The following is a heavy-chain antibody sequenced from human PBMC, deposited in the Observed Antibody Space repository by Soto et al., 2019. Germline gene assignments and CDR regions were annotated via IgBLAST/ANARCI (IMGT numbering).Heavy chain of an antibody. CDR2: INPHGGST. V-gene: IGHV1-46*01. Sequence: APVKVSCKAPRDTFTSYYINSLRQAPLQVLELLGVINPHGGSTAYAQKFKGRVTLTRDTSASTVYMEGSGLTSEDTAMYYCARSSGGNFGIIIEGTNWFAPWGKGTLVTGSS. CDR1: RDTFTSYY. CDR3: ARSSGGNFGIIIEGTNWFAP. D-gene: IGHD1-26*01. J-gene: IGHJ5*02.